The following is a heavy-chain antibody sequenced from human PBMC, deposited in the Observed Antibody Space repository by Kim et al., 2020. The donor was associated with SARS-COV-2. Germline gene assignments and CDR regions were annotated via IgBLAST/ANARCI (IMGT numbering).Heavy chain of an antibody. D-gene: IGHD3-10*01. CDR2: INPNSGGT. V-gene: IGHV1-2*02. CDR1: GYTFTGYY. CDR3: ARDETVGYYGSGSYSR. J-gene: IGHJ4*02. Sequence: ASVKVSCKASGYTFTGYYMHWVRQAPGQGLEWMGWINPNSGGTNYAQKFQGRVTMTRDTSISTAYMELSRLRSDDTAVYYCARDETVGYYGSGSYSRWGQGTLVTVSS.